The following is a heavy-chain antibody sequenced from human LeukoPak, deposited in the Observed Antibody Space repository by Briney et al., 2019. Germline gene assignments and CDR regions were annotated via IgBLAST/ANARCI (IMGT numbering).Heavy chain of an antibody. CDR3: AKDFAQGFEGYFDY. Sequence: GGSLRLSCAVSGFTFSRYNMNWVRQAPGKGLEWVSYISTSSSIIYNADSVKGRFTISRDNAKKSLYLEMNSLRAEDTAVYYCAKDFAQGFEGYFDYWGQGTLVTVSS. CDR1: GFTFSRYN. CDR2: ISTSSSII. D-gene: IGHD3-16*01. J-gene: IGHJ4*02. V-gene: IGHV3-48*01.